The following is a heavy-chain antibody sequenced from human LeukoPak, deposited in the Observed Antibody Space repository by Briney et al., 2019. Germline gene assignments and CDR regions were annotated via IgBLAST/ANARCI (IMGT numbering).Heavy chain of an antibody. CDR1: GSTFSDYY. V-gene: IGHV3-11*01. J-gene: IGHJ4*02. CDR3: ARIVDTAMGAFDY. CDR2: ISSSGSTI. D-gene: IGHD5-18*01. Sequence: GGSLRLSRAASGSTFSDYYMSWIRQAPGKGLEWVSYISSSGSTIYYADSVKGRFTISRDNAKNSLYLQMNSLRAEDTAVYYCARIVDTAMGAFDYWGQGTLVTVSS.